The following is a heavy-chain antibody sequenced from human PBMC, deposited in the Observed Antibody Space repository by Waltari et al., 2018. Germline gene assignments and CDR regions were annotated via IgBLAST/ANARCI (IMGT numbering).Heavy chain of an antibody. CDR3: AKDRGLRQGLFDY. D-gene: IGHD3-10*01. Sequence: QVQLVESGGGVVQPGRSLRLSCAASGFTFSSYGMHWVRQAPGKGLEWVAVISYDGSNKYYADSVKGRFTISRDNSKNTLYLQMNSLRAEDTAVYYCAKDRGLRQGLFDYWGQGTLVTVS. V-gene: IGHV3-30*18. J-gene: IGHJ4*02. CDR2: ISYDGSNK. CDR1: GFTFSSYG.